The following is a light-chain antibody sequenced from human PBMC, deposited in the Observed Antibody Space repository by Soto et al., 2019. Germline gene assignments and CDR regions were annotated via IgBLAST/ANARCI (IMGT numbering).Light chain of an antibody. CDR2: DAS. CDR1: QNVGHN. Sequence: EMVLTQSPATLSLSPGESATLSCRASQNVGHNFAWYQQKSGQPPRLLIYDASNRAPGIPARFSGSGSGTDFTLTISSLEPEDFAVYYCQQRSNWPRGTFGQGTKLEIK. J-gene: IGKJ2*01. V-gene: IGKV3-11*01. CDR3: QQRSNWPRGT.